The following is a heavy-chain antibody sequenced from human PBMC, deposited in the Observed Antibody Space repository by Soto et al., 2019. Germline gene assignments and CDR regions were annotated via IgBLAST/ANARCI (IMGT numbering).Heavy chain of an antibody. CDR3: ARQGGLLWFGESDFDY. V-gene: IGHV3-9*01. CDR1: GFTFDAYA. Sequence: EVQLVESGGGLVQPGRSLRLSCAASGFTFDAYAMHWVRQAPGKGLEWVSGISWNSGSIGYADSVKGRFTISRDNAKNSLDLQMNSLRAEDTALYYCARQGGLLWFGESDFDYWGQGTLVTVSS. J-gene: IGHJ4*02. D-gene: IGHD3-10*01. CDR2: ISWNSGSI.